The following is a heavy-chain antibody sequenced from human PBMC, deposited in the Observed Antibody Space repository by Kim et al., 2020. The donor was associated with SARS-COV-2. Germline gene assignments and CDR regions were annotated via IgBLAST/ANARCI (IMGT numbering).Heavy chain of an antibody. CDR3: SRSGSGSYTNWFDP. Sequence: GGSLRLSCAASGFTFSSYAMHWVRQAPGKGLEWVAVISYDGSNKYYADSVKGRFTISRDNSKNTLYLQMNSLRAEDTAVYYCSRSGSGSYTNWFDPWGQGTQVSVSS. D-gene: IGHD3-10*01. CDR1: GFTFSSYA. J-gene: IGHJ5*02. V-gene: IGHV3-30*04. CDR2: ISYDGSNK.